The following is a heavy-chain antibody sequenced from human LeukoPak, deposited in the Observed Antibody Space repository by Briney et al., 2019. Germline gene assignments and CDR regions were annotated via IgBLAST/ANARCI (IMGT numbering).Heavy chain of an antibody. CDR2: IYHSGST. D-gene: IGHD2-2*01. J-gene: IGHJ5*02. CDR3: ASVVSDCSSTSCLNWFDP. V-gene: IGHV4-61*08. CDR1: GGSISSGGYY. Sequence: PSETLSLTCTVSGGSISSGGYYWSWIRQPPGKGLEWIGYIYHSGSTNYNPSLKSRVTISVDTSKNQFSLKLSSVTAADTAVYYCASVVSDCSSTSCLNWFDPWGQGTLVTVSS.